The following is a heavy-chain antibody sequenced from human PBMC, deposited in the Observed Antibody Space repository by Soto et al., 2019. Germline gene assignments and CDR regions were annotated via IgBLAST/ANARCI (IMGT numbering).Heavy chain of an antibody. V-gene: IGHV1-24*01. D-gene: IGHD3-10*01. CDR2: FDSEDGET. CDR1: VYTLTELS. CDR3: AREYYYGSGSYSKLNWFDP. J-gene: IGHJ5*02. Sequence: GASVKVSCKVSVYTLTELSMHWVRQAPGQGLEWMGGFDSEDGETIYAQKFQGRVTMTRDTSISTAYMELSRLRSDDAAVYYCAREYYYGSGSYSKLNWFDPWGQGTLVTVSS.